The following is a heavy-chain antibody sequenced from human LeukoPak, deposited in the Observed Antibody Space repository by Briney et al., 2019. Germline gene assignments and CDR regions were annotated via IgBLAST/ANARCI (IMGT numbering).Heavy chain of an antibody. CDR1: GYTFTGYY. V-gene: IGHV1-2*02. J-gene: IGHJ6*03. Sequence: ASVKVSCKASGYTFTGYYMHWVRQAPGQGLEWMGWINPNSGGTNYAQKFQGRVTMTRDTSISTAYMELSRLRSDDTAVYYCARDTTERYYYYYMDAWGKGTTVTVSS. CDR3: ARDTTERYYYYYMDA. CDR2: INPNSGGT. D-gene: IGHD1-1*01.